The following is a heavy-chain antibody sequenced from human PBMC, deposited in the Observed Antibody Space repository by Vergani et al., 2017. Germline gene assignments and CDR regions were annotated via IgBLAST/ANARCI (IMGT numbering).Heavy chain of an antibody. CDR2: ISYDGSNK. J-gene: IGHJ4*02. CDR3: AKDGIAAAGYHMYYFDY. Sequence: QVQLVESGGGVVQPGRSLRLPCAASGFTFSSYGMHWVRQAPGNGLEWVAVISYDGSNKYYADSVKCRFTISRDNSKNTLYLQMNSLRAEDTAVYYCAKDGIAAAGYHMYYFDYWGQGTLVTVSS. CDR1: GFTFSSYG. V-gene: IGHV3-30*18. D-gene: IGHD6-13*01.